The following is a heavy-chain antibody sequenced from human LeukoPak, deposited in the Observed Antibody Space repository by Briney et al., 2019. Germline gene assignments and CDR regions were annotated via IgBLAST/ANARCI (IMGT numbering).Heavy chain of an antibody. CDR3: AKDGFGELLSYFDY. V-gene: IGHV3-23*01. J-gene: IGHJ4*02. CDR2: ISGSGGST. D-gene: IGHD3-10*01. Sequence: GGSLRLSCAASGFTFSSYAMSWVRQAPGKGLEWVSAISGSGGSTYYAGSVKGRFTISRDNSRNTLYLQMNSLRAEDTAVYYCAKDGFGELLSYFDYWGQGTLVTVSS. CDR1: GFTFSSYA.